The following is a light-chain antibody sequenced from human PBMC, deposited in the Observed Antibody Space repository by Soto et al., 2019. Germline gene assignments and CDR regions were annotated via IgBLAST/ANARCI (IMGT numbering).Light chain of an antibody. CDR2: EVS. J-gene: IGLJ1*01. CDR1: SSDVGGYNY. Sequence: QSVLTQPASVSGSPGQSITISCTGTSSDVGGYNYVSWYQQHPGKAPKLMIYEVSNRPSGVSNRFSGSKSGNTASLTISGLQAEQEPDYSCSSYTSRSTPLFGTGTKVTVL. V-gene: IGLV2-14*01. CDR3: SSYTSRSTPL.